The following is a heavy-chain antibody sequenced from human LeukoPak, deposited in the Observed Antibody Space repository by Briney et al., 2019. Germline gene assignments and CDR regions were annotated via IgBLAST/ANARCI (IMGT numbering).Heavy chain of an antibody. J-gene: IGHJ4*02. Sequence: ASVKVSCQAYGYTFTKYVVHWVRQAPGQRPEWMGWINAGNGDTKYSQNFQDRVTITRDTSANTAYMELSSLTSENTALYYCARDDCGDTCYPGGYWGQGTLVTVSS. D-gene: IGHD2-21*01. CDR3: ARDDCGDTCYPGGY. V-gene: IGHV1-3*01. CDR2: INAGNGDT. CDR1: GYTFTKYV.